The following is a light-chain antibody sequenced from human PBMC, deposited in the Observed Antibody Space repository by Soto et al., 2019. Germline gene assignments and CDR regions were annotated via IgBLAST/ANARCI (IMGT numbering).Light chain of an antibody. CDR3: QQHRTYPVT. CDR2: KAS. Sequence: DIQMTQSPSTLSASVGDRVIITCRASQSVSSWLAWYQHKPGKAPKRLIYKASRLESGVPSRFSGSGSGTEFTLTISSLQHDDFATYYCQQHRTYPVTFGQGTRLEIK. CDR1: QSVSSW. J-gene: IGKJ5*01. V-gene: IGKV1-5*03.